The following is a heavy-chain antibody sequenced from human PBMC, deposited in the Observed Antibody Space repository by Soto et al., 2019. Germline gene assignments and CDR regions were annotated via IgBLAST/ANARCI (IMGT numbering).Heavy chain of an antibody. J-gene: IGHJ4*02. CDR3: AKEIGQLGSIDY. D-gene: IGHD5-18*01. V-gene: IGHV3-23*01. CDR1: GFTFSSYA. Sequence: EVQLLESGGGLVQPGGSLRLSCAASGFTFSSYAMSWVRQAPGKGLEWVSAISGSGGSTYYADSVKGRFTISRDNSKNPLYLQMSSVRAEDTGVYYCAKEIGQLGSIDYWGQGTLVTVSS. CDR2: ISGSGGST.